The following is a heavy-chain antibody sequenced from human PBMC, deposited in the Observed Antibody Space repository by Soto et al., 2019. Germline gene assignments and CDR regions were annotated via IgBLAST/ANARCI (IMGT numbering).Heavy chain of an antibody. V-gene: IGHV3-74*01. J-gene: IGHJ3*01. CDR3: VRGDRGGFDL. CDR2: IHSDGSRT. Sequence: EVQLVESEGGLVQRGGSLRLSCAASGFTFNYYWMHWVRQAPGQGLVWVSHIHSDGSRTTYADSVKGRFTISRDNAKKTLYLQMNSLRDEDTAVYYCVRGDRGGFDLWGQGTTVTVSS. D-gene: IGHD2-21*02. CDR1: GFTFNYYW.